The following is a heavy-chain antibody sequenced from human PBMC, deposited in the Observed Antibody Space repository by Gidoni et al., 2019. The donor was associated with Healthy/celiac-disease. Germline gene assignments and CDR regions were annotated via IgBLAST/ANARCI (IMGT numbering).Heavy chain of an antibody. Sequence: EVQLVESGGGLVEPGGSLRLSCAASGFTFSSYSMNWVRPAPGKELDCGSSISSSSSYIYYADSVKVRFTISRDNAKNSLYLQMNSLRAEDTAVYYCARGSNDSSGYYGDYWGQGTLVTVSS. CDR1: GFTFSSYS. CDR2: ISSSSSYI. V-gene: IGHV3-21*01. J-gene: IGHJ4*02. D-gene: IGHD3-22*01. CDR3: ARGSNDSSGYYGDY.